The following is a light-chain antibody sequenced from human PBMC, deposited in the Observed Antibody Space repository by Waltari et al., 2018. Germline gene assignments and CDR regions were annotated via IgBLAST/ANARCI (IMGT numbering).Light chain of an antibody. CDR1: PYTVNN. Sequence: QVTQSPSTLPASVGARVTITCRASPYTVNNLAWYQQKPGKAPKLLINWVSTLQSGVPSRFSGSGSGTEFSLTISSVQPYDFATYYCQESQTFGPGTRV. V-gene: IGKV1-5*03. CDR3: QESQT. CDR2: WVS. J-gene: IGKJ1*01.